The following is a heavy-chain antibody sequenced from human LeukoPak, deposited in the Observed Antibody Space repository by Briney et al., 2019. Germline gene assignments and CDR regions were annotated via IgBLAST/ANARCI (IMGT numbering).Heavy chain of an antibody. D-gene: IGHD3-22*01. J-gene: IGHJ4*02. CDR3: ARDRRPYDSSGYYVH. CDR2: IYHSGST. V-gene: IGHV4-39*07. Sequence: SETLSLTCTVSGGSISSSSYYWGWIRQPPGKGLEWIGSIYHSGSTYYNPSLKSRVTISVDTSKNQFSLKLSSVTAADTAVYYCARDRRPYDSSGYYVHWGQGTLVTVSS. CDR1: GGSISSSSYY.